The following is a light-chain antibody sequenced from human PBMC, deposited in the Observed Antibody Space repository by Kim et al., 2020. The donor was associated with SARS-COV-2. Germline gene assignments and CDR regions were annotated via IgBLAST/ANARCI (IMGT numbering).Light chain of an antibody. V-gene: IGLV1-40*01. Sequence: QLVLTQPPSVSGASGQRVTISCTGISSNIGAGYEVHWYQQLPGTAPKLLIYGDINRPSGVPDRFSGSKSGTSASLAITGLQTEDEADYYCQSYDNSLSGYVFGTGTKVTVL. CDR3: QSYDNSLSGYV. CDR2: GDI. CDR1: SSNIGAGYE. J-gene: IGLJ1*01.